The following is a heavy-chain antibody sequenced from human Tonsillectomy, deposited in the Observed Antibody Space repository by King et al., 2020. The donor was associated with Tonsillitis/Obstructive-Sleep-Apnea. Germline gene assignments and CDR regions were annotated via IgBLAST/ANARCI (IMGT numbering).Heavy chain of an antibody. D-gene: IGHD4-17*01. CDR3: AHRRTTVTTDYFDY. CDR2: IYWDDDK. Sequence: TLKESGPTLVKPTQTLTLTCTFSGFSLSTSGVGVGWIRQPPGQALEWLALIYWDDDKRYSPSLNTRLTITKDTSKNQVVLTMTDMDPVDTATYYCAHRRTTVTTDYFDYWGQGTLVTVSS. CDR1: GFSLSTSGVG. V-gene: IGHV2-5*02. J-gene: IGHJ4*02.